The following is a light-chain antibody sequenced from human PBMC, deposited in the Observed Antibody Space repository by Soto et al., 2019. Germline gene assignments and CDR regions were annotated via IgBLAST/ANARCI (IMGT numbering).Light chain of an antibody. CDR2: DVS. J-gene: IGLJ3*02. CDR1: NNDAGRYNY. V-gene: IGLV2-8*01. CDR3: SSYAGSNIWV. Sequence: QSALTQPPSASGSPGQSVTISCTGTNNDAGRYNYVSWYQQHPGKAPKVIISDVSERPSGVPDRFSGSKSGNTASLTVSGLQAEDEADYYCSSYAGSNIWVFGGGTKLTVL.